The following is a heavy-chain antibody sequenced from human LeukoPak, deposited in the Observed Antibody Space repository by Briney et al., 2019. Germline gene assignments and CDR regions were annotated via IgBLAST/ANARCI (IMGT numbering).Heavy chain of an antibody. CDR2: IGTAGEI. V-gene: IGHV3-13*01. J-gene: IGHJ4*02. CDR3: ARKGYFNDQPLDY. CDR1: GFTFRSYD. Sequence: GGSLRLSCAASGFTFRSYDMHWVRQATGKGLEWVSGIGTAGEIYYPGSVKGRFTISRENAKNSLYLQVNSLRAGDTAVYYCARKGYFNDQPLDYWGQGTLVTVSS. D-gene: IGHD2-15*01.